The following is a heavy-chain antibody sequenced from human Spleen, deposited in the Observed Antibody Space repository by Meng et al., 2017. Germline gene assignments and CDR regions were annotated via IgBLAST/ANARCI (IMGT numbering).Heavy chain of an antibody. Sequence: GESLKISCAASGFTFSSYAMHWVRQAPGKGLEWVAVISYDGSNKYYADSVKGRFTISRDNSKNTLYLQMNSLRAEDTAVYYCARDMSAALFYIDSWGQGTLVTVSS. CDR2: ISYDGSNK. D-gene: IGHD2-15*01. CDR1: GFTFSSYA. CDR3: ARDMSAALFYIDS. J-gene: IGHJ4*02. V-gene: IGHV3-30*04.